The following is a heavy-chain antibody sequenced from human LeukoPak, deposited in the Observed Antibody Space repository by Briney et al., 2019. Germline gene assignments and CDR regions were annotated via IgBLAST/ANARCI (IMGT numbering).Heavy chain of an antibody. CDR1: GRSSSGDY. D-gene: IGHD2-21*02. CDR2: INHRGST. J-gene: IGHJ6*01. V-gene: IGHV4-34*01. CDR3: ARRAYCGGDCRDYGMDV. Sequence: PSETLSLTCAVYGRSSSGDYWSWIRQPPEKGLEWIGEINHRGSTNYNPSLKSRVTISVDTSKHQFSLKLSSVTAADTAVYYCARRAYCGGDCRDYGMDVWGQGTTVTVFS.